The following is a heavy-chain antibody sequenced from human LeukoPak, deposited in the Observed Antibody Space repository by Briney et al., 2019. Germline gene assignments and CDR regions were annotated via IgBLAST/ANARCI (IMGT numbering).Heavy chain of an antibody. J-gene: IGHJ4*02. CDR3: AKTPGTITIFGVVHHYYFDY. CDR1: GFTFSSYA. V-gene: IGHV3-23*01. D-gene: IGHD3-3*01. Sequence: GGSLRLSCAASGFTFSSYAMSWVRQAPGKGPEWVSAISGSGGSTYYADSVKGRFTISRDNSKNTLYLQMNSLRAEDTAVYYCAKTPGTITIFGVVHHYYFDYWGQGTLVTVSS. CDR2: ISGSGGST.